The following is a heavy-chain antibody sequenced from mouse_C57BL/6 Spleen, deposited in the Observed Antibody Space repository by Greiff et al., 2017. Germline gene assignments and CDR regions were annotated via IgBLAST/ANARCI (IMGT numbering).Heavy chain of an antibody. J-gene: IGHJ4*01. CDR2: ISYDGSN. CDR1: GYSITSGYY. Sequence: EVQLMESGPGLVKPSQSLSLTCSVTGYSITSGYYWNWIRQFPGNKLEWMGYISYDGSNNYNPSLKNRISITRDTSKNQFFLKLNSVTTEDTATYYCARDYAYYAMDYWGQGTSVTVSS. D-gene: IGHD1-1*01. V-gene: IGHV3-6*01. CDR3: ARDYAYYAMDY.